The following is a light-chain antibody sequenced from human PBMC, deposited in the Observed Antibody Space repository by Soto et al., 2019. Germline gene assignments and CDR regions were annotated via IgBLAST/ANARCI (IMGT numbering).Light chain of an antibody. CDR1: QSVSSN. CDR2: GAS. Sequence: EIVMTQSPATLSVSPGERATLSCRASQSVSSNLAWYQQKPGQAPRLLIYGASTRATGIPARFSGSGSGTXXXXXXSSLQSEDFAVYHCQQYNNWPRTFGQGTKLEIK. J-gene: IGKJ2*01. V-gene: IGKV3-15*01. CDR3: QQYNNWPRT.